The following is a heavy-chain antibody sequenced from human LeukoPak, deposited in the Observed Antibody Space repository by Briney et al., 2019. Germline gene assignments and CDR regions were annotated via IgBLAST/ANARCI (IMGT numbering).Heavy chain of an antibody. CDR3: ATPYYDSSGYYFRFAAFDI. V-gene: IGHV1-2*02. CDR1: GYTFSDFY. CDR2: INPNSGGT. Sequence: ASVKVSCKTSGYTFSDFYIHWVRQAPGQGLEWMGWINPNSGGTNYAQKFQGRVTMTRDTSISTAYMELSRLRSDDTAVYYCATPYYDSSGYYFRFAAFDIWGQGTMVTVPS. J-gene: IGHJ3*02. D-gene: IGHD3-22*01.